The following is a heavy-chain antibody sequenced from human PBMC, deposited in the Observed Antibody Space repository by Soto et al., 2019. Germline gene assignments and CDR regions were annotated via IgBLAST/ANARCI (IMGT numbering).Heavy chain of an antibody. CDR3: ARRRSLVAAYYFDY. CDR1: GGSISSYY. D-gene: IGHD2-8*02. J-gene: IGHJ4*02. Sequence: PSETLSLTCTVSGGSISSYYWSWIRQPPGKGLEWIGYIYYSGSTYYNPSLKSRVTISVDTSKNQFSLKLSSVTAADTAVYYCARRRSLVAAYYFDYWGQGTLVTVSS. CDR2: IYYSGST. V-gene: IGHV4-59*12.